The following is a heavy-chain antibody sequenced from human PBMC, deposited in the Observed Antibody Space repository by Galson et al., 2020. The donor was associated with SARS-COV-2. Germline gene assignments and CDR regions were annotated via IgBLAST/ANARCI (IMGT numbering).Heavy chain of an antibody. CDR3: ARDRRWSIVGAPGNY. Sequence: ASVKVSCKASGYIFTGFYMHWVRQAPGQGLEWMGWINPNSGGTNYAQRFQGRVTMTRDTSINTAYIELNRLTSDDTAVYYCARDRRWSIVGAPGNYGGQGTLVTVSS. CDR1: GYIFTGFY. CDR2: INPNSGGT. V-gene: IGHV1-2*02. J-gene: IGHJ4*02. D-gene: IGHD1-26*01.